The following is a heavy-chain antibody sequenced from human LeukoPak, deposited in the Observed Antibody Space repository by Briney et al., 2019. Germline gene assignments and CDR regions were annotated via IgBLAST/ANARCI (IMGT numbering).Heavy chain of an antibody. CDR2: INSDGSST. V-gene: IGHV3-74*01. D-gene: IGHD1-26*01. CDR1: GFTFSSYW. Sequence: GGSLRLSCAASGFTFSSYWMHWVRQAPEKGLVWVSRINSDGSSTSYADSVKGRFTISRDNAKNTLYLQMNSLRAEDTAVYYCARVWELTGFDYYFDYWGQGTLVTVSS. CDR3: ARVWELTGFDYYFDY. J-gene: IGHJ4*02.